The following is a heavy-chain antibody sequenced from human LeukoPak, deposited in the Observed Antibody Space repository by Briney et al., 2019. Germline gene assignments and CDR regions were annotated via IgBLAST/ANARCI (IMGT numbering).Heavy chain of an antibody. CDR1: GYTFTGYY. CDR2: INPNSGGT. CDR3: ARRHIAAAGTWDYYYGMDV. Sequence: ASVKVSCKASGYTFTGYYMHWVRQAPGQGLEWMGWINPNSGGTNYAQKFQGRVTMTRDTSISTAYMELSRLRSDDTAVYYCARRHIAAAGTWDYYYGMDVWGQGTTVTVSS. D-gene: IGHD6-13*01. V-gene: IGHV1-2*02. J-gene: IGHJ6*02.